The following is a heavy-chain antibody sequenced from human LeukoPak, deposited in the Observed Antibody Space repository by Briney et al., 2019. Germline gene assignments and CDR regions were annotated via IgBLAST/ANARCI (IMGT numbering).Heavy chain of an antibody. V-gene: IGHV3-48*02. CDR1: GFSFSSYS. Sequence: PGGSLRLSCAASGFSFSSYSMNWVRQAPGKGLEWGSFISSSGSTKSYADSVKGRFTISRDNAKNSLYLQMNSLRDEDTAVYYCARSVYYADYWGQGTLVTVSS. J-gene: IGHJ4*02. D-gene: IGHD3-22*01. CDR3: ARSVYYADY. CDR2: ISSSGSTK.